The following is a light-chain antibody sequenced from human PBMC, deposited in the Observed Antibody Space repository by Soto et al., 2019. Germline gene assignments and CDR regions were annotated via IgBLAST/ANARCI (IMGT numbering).Light chain of an antibody. J-gene: IGLJ2*01. Sequence: QSVLTQPPSASGTPGQSVTISCSGSSSNIGRNAVNWYQQLPGTAPKLLIYSSYQRPSGVPDRFSGSKSGTSGSLAIRGLQSEDEATYHCAVWDYSLNAVVFGGGTKVTVL. V-gene: IGLV1-44*01. CDR2: SSY. CDR3: AVWDYSLNAVV. CDR1: SSNIGRNA.